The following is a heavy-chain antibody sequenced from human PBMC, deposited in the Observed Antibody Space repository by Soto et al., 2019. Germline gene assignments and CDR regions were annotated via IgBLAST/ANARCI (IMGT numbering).Heavy chain of an antibody. Sequence: QVQPAQSGAEERKPGASVKVSCEATGYTFTAYAMHWVRQAPGQRLEWMGWINPANGNTKCSQKFQGRLTITSDTSANTVYMELNSLTSEDTAMYYCTRSAISPYGGLIGPFDYWGQGNLVTVSS. D-gene: IGHD3-16*02. J-gene: IGHJ4*02. CDR2: INPANGNT. CDR1: GYTFTAYA. V-gene: IGHV1-3*05. CDR3: TRSAISPYGGLIGPFDY.